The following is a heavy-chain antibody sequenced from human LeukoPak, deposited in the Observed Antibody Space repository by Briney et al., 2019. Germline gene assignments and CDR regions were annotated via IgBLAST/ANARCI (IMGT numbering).Heavy chain of an antibody. CDR1: GGSISSGYY. CDR3: ARQGGSYWDWFDP. V-gene: IGHV4-38-2*02. J-gene: IGHJ5*02. D-gene: IGHD2-15*01. CDR2: IYHSGNT. Sequence: SETLSLTCTVSGGSISSGYYWGWIRQPPGKGLDWIGSIYHSGNTYYNPSLKSRVTISVDTSKNQFSLKLSSVTAADTAVYYCARQGGSYWDWFDPWGQGTLVTVSS.